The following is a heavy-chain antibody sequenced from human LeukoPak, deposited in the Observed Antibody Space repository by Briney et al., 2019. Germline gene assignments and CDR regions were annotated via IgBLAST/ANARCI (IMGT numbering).Heavy chain of an antibody. CDR3: ASSELVFGYFDY. D-gene: IGHD6-13*01. CDR2: IYYSGST. J-gene: IGHJ4*02. V-gene: IGHV4-59*08. CDR1: GGSISSYY. Sequence: SETLSLTCTVSGGSISSYYWSWIRQPPGKGLEWIGYIYYSGSTNYNPSLKSRVTISVDTSKNQFSLKLSSVTAADTAVYYCASSELVFGYFDYWGQGTLVTVSS.